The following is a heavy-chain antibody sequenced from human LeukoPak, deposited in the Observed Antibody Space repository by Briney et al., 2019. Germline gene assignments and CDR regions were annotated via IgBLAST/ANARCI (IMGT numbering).Heavy chain of an antibody. CDR3: AKDWGSYFASRSSYLDY. CDR2: ISSDGNNK. D-gene: IGHD3-10*01. V-gene: IGHV3-30*18. J-gene: IGHJ4*02. Sequence: GGSLRLSCAASGFTFSRYGMHWVRQAPGKGLEWVATISSDGNNKNYADSMKGRFTISRDNSKNTLSLQMNSLRAEDTAVYYCAKDWGSYFASRSSYLDYWGQGTLVTVSS. CDR1: GFTFSRYG.